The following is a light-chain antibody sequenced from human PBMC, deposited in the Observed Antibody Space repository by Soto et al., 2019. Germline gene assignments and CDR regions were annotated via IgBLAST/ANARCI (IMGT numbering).Light chain of an antibody. CDR1: SSDVGAYSY. CDR2: DVS. V-gene: IGLV2-14*01. J-gene: IGLJ1*01. Sequence: QSALTQPASVSGSPGQSITISCTGTSSDVGAYSYVSWYQQHPGKAPTLIIYDVSDRPSGISNRFSGSKSDNTASLTISGLQAEDEADYYCSSYTSSRTDVFGTGTKVTVL. CDR3: SSYTSSRTDV.